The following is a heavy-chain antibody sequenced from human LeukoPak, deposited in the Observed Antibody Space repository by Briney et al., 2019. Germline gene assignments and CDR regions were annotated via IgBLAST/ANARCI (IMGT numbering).Heavy chain of an antibody. Sequence: GGSLKIPCRGSGYSFSSYWIAWVRQLPGKGLEGMGIIYPRDSDTRYSPSFQGQVTISADKSISAAYLQWSSLKASDTAIYYCARSGGSSYGYTFIDYWGQRTLVTVSS. CDR2: IYPRDSDT. J-gene: IGHJ4*02. CDR1: GYSFSSYW. D-gene: IGHD5-18*01. V-gene: IGHV5-51*01. CDR3: ARSGGSSYGYTFIDY.